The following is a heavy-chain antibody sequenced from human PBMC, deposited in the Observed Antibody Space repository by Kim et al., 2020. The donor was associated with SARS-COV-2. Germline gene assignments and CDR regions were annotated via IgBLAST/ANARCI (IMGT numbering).Heavy chain of an antibody. CDR1: GFTFSSYG. D-gene: IGHD5-12*01. Sequence: GGSLRLSCAASGFTFSSYGMHWVRQAPGKGLEWVAVIWYDGSNKYYADSVKGRFTISRDNSKNTLYLQMNSLRAEDTAVYYCARPSMATGPIDYWGQGTLVTVSS. J-gene: IGHJ4*02. CDR2: IWYDGSNK. CDR3: ARPSMATGPIDY. V-gene: IGHV3-33*01.